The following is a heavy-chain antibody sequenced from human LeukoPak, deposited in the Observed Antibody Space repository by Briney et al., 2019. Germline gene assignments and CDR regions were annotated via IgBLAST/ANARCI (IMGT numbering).Heavy chain of an antibody. V-gene: IGHV3-30*18. D-gene: IGHD5-18*01. CDR1: GFTFSSYG. CDR2: ISNDGSKK. J-gene: IGHJ4*02. CDR3: AKDRYSYAFEYSDS. Sequence: GGPLRLSCAASGFTFSSYGMHWVRQAPGKGLDWVAVISNDGSKKYYADSVKGRFTISRDNSKNTLSLRVSSLRTEDTAVYYCAKDRYSYAFEYSDSWGQGTLVTVSS.